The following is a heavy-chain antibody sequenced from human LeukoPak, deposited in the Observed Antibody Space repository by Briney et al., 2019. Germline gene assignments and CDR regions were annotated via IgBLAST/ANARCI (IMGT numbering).Heavy chain of an antibody. CDR2: INHSGST. CDR3: ARGRNSGSYSS. J-gene: IGHJ5*02. D-gene: IGHD1-26*01. Sequence: SETLSLTCAVYGGSFSGYYWSWIRQPPGKGLEWIGEINHSGSTNYNPSLKGRVTISVDTSKNQFSLKLSSVTAADTAVYYCARGRNSGSYSSWGQGTLVTVSS. V-gene: IGHV4-34*01. CDR1: GGSFSGYY.